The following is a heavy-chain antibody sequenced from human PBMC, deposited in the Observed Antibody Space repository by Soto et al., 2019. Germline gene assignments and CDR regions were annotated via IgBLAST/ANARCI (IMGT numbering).Heavy chain of an antibody. Sequence: QVQLVESGGGVVQPGRSLRLSCAASGFTFSSYGMHWVRQAPGKGLEWVAVISYHGSNKDYADSVKGRFTISRDNSNNTQYLQMNSLRAEDEAVYYCSKEYGSSSLSPDFDYWGQGTLVTVSS. D-gene: IGHD6-13*01. CDR1: GFTFSSYG. V-gene: IGHV3-30*18. J-gene: IGHJ4*02. CDR3: SKEYGSSSLSPDFDY. CDR2: ISYHGSNK.